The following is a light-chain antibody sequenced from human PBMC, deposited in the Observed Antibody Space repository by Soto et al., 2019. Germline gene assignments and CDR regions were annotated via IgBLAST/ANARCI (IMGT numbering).Light chain of an antibody. CDR1: SSNIGSNT. CDR2: SNL. V-gene: IGLV1-44*01. Sequence: QSVLTQPPSASGTPGQRVTISCSGGSSNIGSNTVNWYQQLPGTAPKLLVFSNLQRPSGVPDRFSGSKSGTSASLAISGLRSEDEADYYCAVWDDSLNGQVFGGGTKLTVL. J-gene: IGLJ3*02. CDR3: AVWDDSLNGQV.